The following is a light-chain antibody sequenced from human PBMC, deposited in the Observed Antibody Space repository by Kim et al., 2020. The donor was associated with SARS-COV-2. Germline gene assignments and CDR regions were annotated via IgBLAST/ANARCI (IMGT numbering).Light chain of an antibody. J-gene: IGKJ1*01. CDR3: QQYHNWPLT. Sequence: VSPGERATRSCRASHSVNGNLAWYQQKPGQAPRLLSYDASTGATDVPARFSGSGSGTEFALTISSLQSEDFAVYYRQQYHNWPLTFGQGTKVDIK. V-gene: IGKV3-15*01. CDR1: HSVNGN. CDR2: DAS.